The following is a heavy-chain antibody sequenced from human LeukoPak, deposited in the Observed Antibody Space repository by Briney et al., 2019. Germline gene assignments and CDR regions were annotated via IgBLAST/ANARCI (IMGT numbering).Heavy chain of an antibody. D-gene: IGHD2-15*01. CDR1: GESLNDYY. CDR3: ARGFCRGESCYSGEYFQH. CDR2: ITHNGST. J-gene: IGHJ1*01. Sequence: PSETLSLTCGVHGESLNDYYWSWIRQSPGKGLDWIGEITHNGSTTFNPSLESRLTISVDTSKNQFSLKLTSVTAADASVYFCARGFCRGESCYSGEYFQHWGQGTLVTVSS. V-gene: IGHV4-34*01.